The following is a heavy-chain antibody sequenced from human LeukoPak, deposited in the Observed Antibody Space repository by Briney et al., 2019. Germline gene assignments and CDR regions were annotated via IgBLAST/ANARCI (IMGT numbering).Heavy chain of an antibody. D-gene: IGHD2-15*01. V-gene: IGHV4-59*01. Sequence: SETLSLTCTVSGGSISNYYWSWIRQSPVKGLEWIGFIYYSGSTNYNPSLKSRVTISVDTSKNQFSLKLSSVTAADTAVYYCARGYCSGGSCYEDWFDPWGQGTLVTVSS. CDR2: IYYSGST. CDR1: GGSISNYY. CDR3: ARGYCSGGSCYEDWFDP. J-gene: IGHJ5*02.